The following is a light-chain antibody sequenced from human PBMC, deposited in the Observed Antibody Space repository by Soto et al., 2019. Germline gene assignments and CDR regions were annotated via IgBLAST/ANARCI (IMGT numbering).Light chain of an antibody. CDR2: DAS. CDR3: QNRRNTFT. Sequence: EIVLTQSPATLSLSPGETATLSCRASQSVSTYLAWYQQKPGQAPRLLIFDASHRATGTPARFSASGSMTDFTLTISSLEPDDSAVYYCQNRRNTFTFGPGTKVEI. J-gene: IGKJ3*01. CDR1: QSVSTY. V-gene: IGKV3-11*01.